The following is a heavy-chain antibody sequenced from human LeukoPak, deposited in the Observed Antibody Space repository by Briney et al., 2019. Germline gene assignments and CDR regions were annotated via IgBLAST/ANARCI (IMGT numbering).Heavy chain of an antibody. CDR2: INPNSGDT. CDR1: GYIFTGYY. CDR3: ARDTNYFFDY. J-gene: IGHJ4*02. D-gene: IGHD2-8*01. Sequence: ASVKVSCKASGYIFTGYYMHWVRQAPGQGLEWMGWINPNSGDTNYAQKFQGRVTMTRDTSISTAYMELSRLRSDDTAVYYCARDTNYFFDYWGQGTLVTVSS. V-gene: IGHV1-2*02.